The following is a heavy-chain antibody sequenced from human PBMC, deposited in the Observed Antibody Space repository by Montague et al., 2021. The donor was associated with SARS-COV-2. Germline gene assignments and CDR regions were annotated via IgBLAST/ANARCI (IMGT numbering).Heavy chain of an antibody. CDR2: IYATWGT. Sequence: SETLSLTCTVSGESFSCFYWYWIRQPTGKGLEWIWRIYATWGTNSNPSLKSRVTMSVDTSKNEIPLRLNSVAAADAAVYYCAGGVVAAPPAVDYWGRGTRVTVSS. V-gene: IGHV4-4*07. CDR3: AGGVVAAPPAVDY. CDR1: GESFSCFY. J-gene: IGHJ4*02. D-gene: IGHD2-15*01.